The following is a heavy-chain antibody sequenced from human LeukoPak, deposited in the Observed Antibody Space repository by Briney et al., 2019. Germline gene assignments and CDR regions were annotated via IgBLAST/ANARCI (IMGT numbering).Heavy chain of an antibody. CDR1: GGSISSGDYY. CDR3: ASYSGYDTPRFDY. V-gene: IGHV4-30-4*01. J-gene: IGHJ4*02. D-gene: IGHD5-12*01. CDR2: IYYSGST. Sequence: SQTLSLTCTVSGGSISSGDYYWRWIRQPPGKGLEWIGYIYYSGSTYYNPSLKSRVTISVYTSKNQFSLKLSSVTAADTAVYYCASYSGYDTPRFDYWGQGTLVTVSS.